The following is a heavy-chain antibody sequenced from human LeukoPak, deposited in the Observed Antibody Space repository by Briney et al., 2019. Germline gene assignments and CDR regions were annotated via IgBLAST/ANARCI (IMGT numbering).Heavy chain of an antibody. V-gene: IGHV1-2*06. CDR3: ARIDYGGNGNFDY. D-gene: IGHD4-23*01. CDR2: INPNSGGT. J-gene: IGHJ4*02. Sequence: ASVKVSCKASGYTFTGYYMHWVRQAPGQGLEWMGRINPNSGGTNYAQKFQGRVTMTRDTSISTAYMELSRLRSEDTAVYYCARIDYGGNGNFDYWGQGTLVTVSS. CDR1: GYTFTGYY.